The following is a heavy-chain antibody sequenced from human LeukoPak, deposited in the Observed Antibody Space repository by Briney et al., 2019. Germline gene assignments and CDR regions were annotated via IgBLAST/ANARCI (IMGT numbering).Heavy chain of an antibody. V-gene: IGHV3-30*18. CDR2: ISYDGSNK. CDR3: AKGDYGDYGGDAFDI. CDR1: GFTFSSYG. D-gene: IGHD4-17*01. Sequence: PGRSLRLSCAASGFTFSSYGMHWVRQAPGKGLEWVAVISYDGSNKYYADSVKGRFTISRDNSKNTLHLQMNSLRAEDTAVYYCAKGDYGDYGGDAFDIWGQGTMVTVSS. J-gene: IGHJ3*02.